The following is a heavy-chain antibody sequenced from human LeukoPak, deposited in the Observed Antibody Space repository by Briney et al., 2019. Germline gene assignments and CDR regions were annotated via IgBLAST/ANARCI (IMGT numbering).Heavy chain of an antibody. CDR3: AKDSDSSGWKYYFDY. D-gene: IGHD6-19*01. CDR1: GGTFSSYA. J-gene: IGHJ4*02. V-gene: IGHV1-69*13. CDR2: IIPIFGTA. Sequence: SVKVSCTASGGTFSSYAISWVRQAPGQGLEWMGGIIPIFGTANYAQKFQGRVTITADESTSTAYMELSSLRSEDTAVYYCAKDSDSSGWKYYFDYWGQGTLVTVSS.